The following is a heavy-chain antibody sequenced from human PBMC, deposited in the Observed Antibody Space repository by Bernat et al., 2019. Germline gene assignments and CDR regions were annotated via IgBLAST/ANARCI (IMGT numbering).Heavy chain of an antibody. CDR2: ISGSGGST. V-gene: IGHV3-23*01. Sequence: EVQLLESVGGLVQPGGSLRLSCAASGFTFSSYAMSWVRQAPGKGLEWVSAISGSGGSTYYADSVKGRFTISRDNSKNTLYLQMNSLRAEDTAVYYCAKPPGGVVATMELDYWGQGTLVTVSS. D-gene: IGHD5-12*01. CDR1: GFTFSSYA. CDR3: AKPPGGVVATMELDY. J-gene: IGHJ4*02.